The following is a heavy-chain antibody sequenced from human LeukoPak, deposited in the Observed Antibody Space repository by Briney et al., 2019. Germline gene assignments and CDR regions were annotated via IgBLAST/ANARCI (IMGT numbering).Heavy chain of an antibody. CDR3: ARLTYYYGSGYFQH. CDR2: IYYSGST. Sequence: SETLSLTCTVSGGSISSYYWSWIRQPPGKGLEWIGYIYYSGSTNYNPSLKSRVTISVDTSKNQFSLKLSSVTAADTAVYYCARLTYYYGSGYFQHWGQGTLVTVSS. CDR1: GGSISSYY. D-gene: IGHD3-10*01. J-gene: IGHJ1*01. V-gene: IGHV4-59*08.